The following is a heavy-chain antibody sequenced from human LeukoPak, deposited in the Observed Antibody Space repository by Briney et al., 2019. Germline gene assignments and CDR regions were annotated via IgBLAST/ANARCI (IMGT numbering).Heavy chain of an antibody. J-gene: IGHJ4*02. D-gene: IGHD1-26*01. CDR1: VFSVSASGVA. CDR2: TYRDGDK. Sequence: SGPTQVKPTQTLTLSCSFSVFSVSASGVAVGWIRQPPGKALDWLGFTYRDGDKRYSPSLKSRLTITKDTYKKEVVLTLTNMDPVDTATYYCVRAWGSGTIANWGQGDLVTVSS. V-gene: IGHV2-5*02. CDR3: VRAWGSGTIAN.